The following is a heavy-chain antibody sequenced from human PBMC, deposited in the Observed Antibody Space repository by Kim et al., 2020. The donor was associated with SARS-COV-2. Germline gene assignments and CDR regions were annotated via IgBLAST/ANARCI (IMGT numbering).Heavy chain of an antibody. D-gene: IGHD5-12*01. CDR3: ASAGYSGYDRDNEEPTGALGY. CDR1: GYTFTSYY. CDR2: INPSGGST. V-gene: IGHV1-46*01. J-gene: IGHJ4*02. Sequence: ASVKVSCKASGYTFTSYYMHWVRQAPGQGLEWMGIINPSGGSTSYAQKFQGRVTMTRDTSTSTVYMELSSLRSEDTAVYYCASAGYSGYDRDNEEPTGALGYWGQGTLVTVSS.